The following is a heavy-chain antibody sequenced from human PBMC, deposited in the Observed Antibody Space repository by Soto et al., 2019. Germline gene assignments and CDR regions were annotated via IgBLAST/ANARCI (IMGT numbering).Heavy chain of an antibody. CDR1: GGSISSGGYY. Sequence: SETLSLTCTVSGGSISSGGYYWSWIRQHPGKGLEWIGYIYYSGSTYYNPSLKSRVTISVDTSKNQFSLKLSSVTAADTAAYYCARCQITIFGVVGYYFDYWGQGTLVTVSS. J-gene: IGHJ4*02. D-gene: IGHD3-3*01. CDR2: IYYSGST. V-gene: IGHV4-31*03. CDR3: ARCQITIFGVVGYYFDY.